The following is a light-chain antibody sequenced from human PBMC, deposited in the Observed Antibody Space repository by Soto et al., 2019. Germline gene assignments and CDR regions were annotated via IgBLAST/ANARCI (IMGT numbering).Light chain of an antibody. CDR1: QSVSSSY. Sequence: EIVLTQSPGTLSLSPGERATLSCRASQSVSSSYIAWYQQKPGQAPRLLIYGASSRATGIPDRFSGSGSGTDFTLTISRLEPEDFAVYYCQQYGSSFSYTFGQGTKLEIK. CDR2: GAS. J-gene: IGKJ2*01. V-gene: IGKV3-20*01. CDR3: QQYGSSFSYT.